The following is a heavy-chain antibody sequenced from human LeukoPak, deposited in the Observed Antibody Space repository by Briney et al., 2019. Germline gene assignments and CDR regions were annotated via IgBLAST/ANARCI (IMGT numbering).Heavy chain of an antibody. J-gene: IGHJ5*02. D-gene: IGHD3-22*01. CDR3: ARVDYYDSSGYYINYNWFDP. V-gene: IGHV4-59*12. CDR2: IYYSGST. CDR1: GGSISSYY. Sequence: SETLSLTCTVSGGSISSYYWSWIRQPPGKGLEWIGYIYYSGSTNDNPSLKSRVTISVDTSKNQFSLDLSSVTAADTAVYYCARVDYYDSSGYYINYNWFDPWGQGTLVTVSS.